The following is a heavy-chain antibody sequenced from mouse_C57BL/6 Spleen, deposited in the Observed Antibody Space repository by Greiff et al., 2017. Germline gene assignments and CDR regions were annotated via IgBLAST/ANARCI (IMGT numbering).Heavy chain of an antibody. CDR3: TTCYGSSSYYAMDY. V-gene: IGHV14-1*01. D-gene: IGHD1-1*01. Sequence: EVQRVESGAELVRPGASVKLSCTASGFNIKDYYMHWVKQRPEQGLEWIGRIDPEDGDTEYAPKFQGKATMTADTSSNAAYLQLSSLTSEDTAVYYGTTCYGSSSYYAMDYWGQGTSVTVSS. CDR2: IDPEDGDT. J-gene: IGHJ4*01. CDR1: GFNIKDYY.